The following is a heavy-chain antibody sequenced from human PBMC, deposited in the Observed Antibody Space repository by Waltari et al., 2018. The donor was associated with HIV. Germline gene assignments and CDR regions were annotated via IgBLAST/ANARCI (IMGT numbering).Heavy chain of an antibody. CDR1: GYTFTSYD. V-gene: IGHV1-8*01. Sequence: QVQLVQSGAEVKKPGASVKVSCKASGYTFTSYDINWVRQATGQGLEWMGWMNRSSGNTGYAQKFQGRVTMTRDTSISTAYLELSSLRSDDTAVYYCARALGRGYCSSTSCFFDYWGQGPLVTVSS. J-gene: IGHJ4*02. D-gene: IGHD2-2*01. CDR3: ARALGRGYCSSTSCFFDY. CDR2: MNRSSGNT.